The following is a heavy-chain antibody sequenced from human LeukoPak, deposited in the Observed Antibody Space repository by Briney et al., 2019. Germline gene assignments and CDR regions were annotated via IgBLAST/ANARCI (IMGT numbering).Heavy chain of an antibody. D-gene: IGHD1-26*01. CDR3: ARDRSGSYSDY. CDR2: ISSSSSYI. CDR1: GFTFSSYS. J-gene: IGHJ4*02. V-gene: IGHV3-21*01. Sequence: GGSLRLSCAASGFTFSSYSMNWVRQAPGKGLEWVSSISSSSSYIYYADPVKGRFTISRDNAKNSLYLQMNSLRAEDTAVYYCARDRSGSYSDYWGQGTLVTVSS.